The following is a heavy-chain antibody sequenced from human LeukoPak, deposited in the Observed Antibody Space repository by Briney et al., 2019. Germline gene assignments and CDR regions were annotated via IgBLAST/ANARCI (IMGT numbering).Heavy chain of an antibody. V-gene: IGHV4-59*01. D-gene: IGHD3-10*01. CDR2: IYDSGST. Sequence: SETLSLTCTVSGGSISGYYWSWIRQPPGKGLEWIGYIYDSGSTNYNPSLKSRVTISVDTPKNQFSLKLSSVTAADMAVYYCARVGGTNYYYYGMDVWGRGTTVTVSS. CDR1: GGSISGYY. J-gene: IGHJ6*02. CDR3: ARVGGTNYYYYGMDV.